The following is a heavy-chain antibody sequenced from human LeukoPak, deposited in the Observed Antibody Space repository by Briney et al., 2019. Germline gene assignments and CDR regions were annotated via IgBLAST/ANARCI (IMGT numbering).Heavy chain of an antibody. CDR1: GGSISSSSYY. CDR2: IYYSGST. V-gene: IGHV4-39*01. D-gene: IGHD2-2*01. J-gene: IGHJ5*02. CDR3: ARQFLGSSTSCYGECSSLWFDP. Sequence: SETLSLTCTVSGGSISSSSYYWGWIRQPPGKGLEWIGSIYYSGSTYYNPSLKSRATISVDTSKNQFSLKLSSVTAADTAVYYCARQFLGSSTSCYGECSSLWFDPWGQGTLVTVPS.